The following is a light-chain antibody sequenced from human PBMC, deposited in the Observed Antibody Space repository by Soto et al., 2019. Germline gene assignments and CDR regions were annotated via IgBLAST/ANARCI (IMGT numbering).Light chain of an antibody. V-gene: IGLV2-14*01. Sequence: QSVLTQPASVSGSPGQSITISCTGTSSDVGGYNYVSWYQQDPGKAPKLIIYEVSNRPSGVSNRFSGSKSGNTASLTISGLQAEDEADYYCSSYTRSSTLVVFGGGTKLTVL. CDR2: EVS. J-gene: IGLJ3*02. CDR3: SSYTRSSTLVV. CDR1: SSDVGGYNY.